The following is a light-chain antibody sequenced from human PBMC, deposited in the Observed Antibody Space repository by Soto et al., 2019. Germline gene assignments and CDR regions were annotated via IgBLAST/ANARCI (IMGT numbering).Light chain of an antibody. V-gene: IGKV3-20*01. CDR1: QSVAANY. Sequence: EVVLTQSPGTLSLSPGERATLSCRASQSVAANYLAWYQQKRGQAPRLLIYGASSRATGIIDRFSGSGSGTDFTLTISRLEPEDFSVYYCHQYGTAHLTFGPGTKVDIK. J-gene: IGKJ3*01. CDR2: GAS. CDR3: HQYGTAHLT.